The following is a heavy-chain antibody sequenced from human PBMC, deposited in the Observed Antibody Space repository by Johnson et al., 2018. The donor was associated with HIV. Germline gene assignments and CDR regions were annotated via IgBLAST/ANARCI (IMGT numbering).Heavy chain of an antibody. CDR1: GFTFSNAW. V-gene: IGHV3-15*01. CDR3: STGWIGDAFDI. Sequence: VQLVESGGGLVEPGRSLRLSCAASGFTFSNAWMSWLRQAPGKGLEWLGRIQSKTDGGTTDYAAPVKGRFTISRDDSKNTLYLQMNSLKTEDTAVYYCSTGWIGDAFDIWGQGTLVTVSS. CDR2: IQSKTDGGTT. J-gene: IGHJ3*02. D-gene: IGHD5-12*01.